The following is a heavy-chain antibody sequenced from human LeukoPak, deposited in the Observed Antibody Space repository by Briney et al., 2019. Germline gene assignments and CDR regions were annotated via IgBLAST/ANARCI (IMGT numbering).Heavy chain of an antibody. V-gene: IGHV4-59*01. D-gene: IGHD3-10*01. CDR2: IYYSGST. Sequence: PSETLSLTCTVSGGSISSYYWSWIRQPPGKGLEWIGYIYYSGSTNYNPSLQSRVTISVDTTKNQFSLKLSSVTAADTAVYYCARDYYGSGSPDYWGQGALVTVSS. J-gene: IGHJ4*02. CDR1: GGSISSYY. CDR3: ARDYYGSGSPDY.